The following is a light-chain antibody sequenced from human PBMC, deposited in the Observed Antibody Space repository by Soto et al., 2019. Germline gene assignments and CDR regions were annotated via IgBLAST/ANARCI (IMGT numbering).Light chain of an antibody. CDR2: DVS. J-gene: IGLJ1*01. CDR3: SSYTGSSNNV. CDR1: SSDVGGYNY. V-gene: IGLV2-14*01. Sequence: QSALTQPASVAGSPGQSITISCTGTSSDVGGYNYVSWYQQHPGKAPKLMIYDVSNRPSGISNRFSGSKSGNTASLTISGLQAENEDDYYCSSYTGSSNNVFGTGTKLTVL.